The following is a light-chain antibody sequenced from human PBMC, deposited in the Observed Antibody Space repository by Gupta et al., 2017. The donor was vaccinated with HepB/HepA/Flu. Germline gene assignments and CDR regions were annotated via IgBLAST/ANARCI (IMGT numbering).Light chain of an antibody. V-gene: IGKV2-30*01. CDR1: QSLLYSDGNTY. J-gene: IGKJ3*01. CDR3: RQGKHAGFT. CDR2: EVS. Sequence: DVVMTQSPLSLPVTLGQPASIYCRSSQSLLYSDGNTYLSWYQQRPGQAPRRLMYEVSKRDSGVPDRFSGSGSGTYFTLKISRVEAEDVGVYVCRQGKHAGFTFGDGTKVAIK.